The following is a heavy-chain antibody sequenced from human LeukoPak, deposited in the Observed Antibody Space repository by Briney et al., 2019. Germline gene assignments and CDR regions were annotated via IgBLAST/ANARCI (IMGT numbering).Heavy chain of an antibody. CDR2: IKQDGSEK. V-gene: IGHV3-7*01. D-gene: IGHD3-22*01. Sequence: GGSLRLSCAASGFTLSSYWMSWVRQAPGKGLEWVANIKQDGSEKYYVDSVKGRFTISRDNAKNSLYLQMNSLRAEDTAVYYCAREDDSSGYYFPYYYYYMDVWGKGTTVTVSS. CDR1: GFTLSSYW. CDR3: AREDDSSGYYFPYYYYYMDV. J-gene: IGHJ6*03.